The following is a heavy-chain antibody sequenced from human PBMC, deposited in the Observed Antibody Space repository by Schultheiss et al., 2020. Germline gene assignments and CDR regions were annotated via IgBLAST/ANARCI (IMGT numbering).Heavy chain of an antibody. D-gene: IGHD4-17*01. CDR2: MSPSSPSI. Sequence: GGSLRLSCAASGFTFSSYAMSWVRQAPGKGLEWVSYMSPSSPSIHYADSVKGRFTISRDNAQNSLYLQMNSLRAEDTAMYYCARDSTVTRYYYMDVWGKGTTVTVAS. V-gene: IGHV3-48*01. CDR3: ARDSTVTRYYYMDV. CDR1: GFTFSSYA. J-gene: IGHJ6*03.